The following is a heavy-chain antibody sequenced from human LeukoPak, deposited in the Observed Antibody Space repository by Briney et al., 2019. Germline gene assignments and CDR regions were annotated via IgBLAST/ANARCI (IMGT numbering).Heavy chain of an antibody. CDR1: GFTFSSYS. Sequence: GGSLRLSCAASGFTFSSYSMNWVRQAPGKVLEWVSSITTSSTYTLYADSVKGRFTISRDNAKNSLYLQMNSLRVEDTAVYYCLRGDRRDYWGQGTLVTVSS. J-gene: IGHJ4*02. V-gene: IGHV3-21*06. CDR2: ITTSSTYT. CDR3: LRGDRRDY.